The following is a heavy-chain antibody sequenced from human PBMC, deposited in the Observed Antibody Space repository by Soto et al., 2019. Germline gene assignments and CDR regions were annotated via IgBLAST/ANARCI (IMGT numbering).Heavy chain of an antibody. CDR3: AKDETGGSRYYYYYMDV. J-gene: IGHJ6*03. Sequence: GGSLRLSCAASGFTFSSYGMHWVRQAPGKGLEWVAVISYDGSNKYYADSVKGRFTISRDNSKNTLYLQMNSLRAEDTAVYYCAKDETGGSRYYYYYMDVWGKGTTVTVSS. CDR1: GFTFSSYG. V-gene: IGHV3-30*18. D-gene: IGHD5-12*01. CDR2: ISYDGSNK.